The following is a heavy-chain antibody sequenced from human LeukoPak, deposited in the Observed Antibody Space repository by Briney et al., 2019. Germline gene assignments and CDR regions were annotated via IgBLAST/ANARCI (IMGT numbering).Heavy chain of an antibody. D-gene: IGHD3-22*01. CDR3: ARDRDYYDSSGYPVFDAFDI. V-gene: IGHV4-4*07. J-gene: IGHJ3*02. CDR2: IYTSGST. Sequence: SETLSLTCTVSGGSISSYYWSWIRQPAGKGLEWIGRIYTSGSTNYNPSLKSRVTMSVDTSKNQFSLKLSSVTAADTAVYYCARDRDYYDSSGYPVFDAFDIWGQGTMVTVSS. CDR1: GGSISSYY.